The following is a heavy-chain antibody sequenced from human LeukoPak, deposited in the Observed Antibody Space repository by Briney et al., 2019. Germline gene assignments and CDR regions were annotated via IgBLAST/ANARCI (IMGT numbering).Heavy chain of an antibody. V-gene: IGHV4-59*12. CDR2: IYYSGST. CDR3: ARGPRLVIRPYFDY. CDR1: GGSISSYY. D-gene: IGHD3/OR15-3a*01. Sequence: SETLSLTCTVSGGSISSYYWSWIRQPPGKGLEWIGYIYYSGSTNYNPSLKSRVTISVDTSKNQFSLKLSSVTAADTAVYYCARGPRLVIRPYFDYWGQGTLVTVSS. J-gene: IGHJ4*02.